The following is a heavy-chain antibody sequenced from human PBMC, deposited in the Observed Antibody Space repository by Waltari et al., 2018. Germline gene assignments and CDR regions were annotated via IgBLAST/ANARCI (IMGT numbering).Heavy chain of an antibody. D-gene: IGHD6-13*01. CDR1: GFTFDDSG. Sequence: EVQLGESGGGVVRPGGSLRLSCAASGFTFDDSGMSWVRQAPGKGLEWVSGINCNGGSTGYADSVKVRFTISRDNAKNSLYLQMNSLRAEDTALYYCARVSSSWYYFDYWGQGTLVTVSS. CDR3: ARVSSSWYYFDY. CDR2: INCNGGST. J-gene: IGHJ4*02. V-gene: IGHV3-20*04.